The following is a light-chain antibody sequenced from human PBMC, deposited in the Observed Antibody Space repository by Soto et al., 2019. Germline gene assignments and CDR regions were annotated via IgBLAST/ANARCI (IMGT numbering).Light chain of an antibody. V-gene: IGLV2-23*02. Sequence: QSVLTQPASVSASPGQSITISCTGTDSDFGSHNLVSWYQLHPGKAPKLMIYEVTKRPSGVINRFSGSKSGNTASLTIAGLQAEDEADYYCCSYAVSNTYLFGNGTKVTVL. CDR2: EVT. CDR3: CSYAVSNTYL. J-gene: IGLJ1*01. CDR1: DSDFGSHNL.